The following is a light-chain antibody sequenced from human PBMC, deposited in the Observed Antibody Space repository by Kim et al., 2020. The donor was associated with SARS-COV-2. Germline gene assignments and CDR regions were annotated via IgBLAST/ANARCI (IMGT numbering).Light chain of an antibody. CDR1: QSVGRS. Sequence: DIVLTQSPGTLSLSPGERASLSCRASQSVGRSFASYHHKPGQSPRLLILDALYRSTGVPAKLRASGSGADFPLTISSLVSEDFGAYYCQQHTDLPPATIGQGTKLAI. CDR3: QQHTDLPPAT. J-gene: IGKJ2*01. CDR2: DAL. V-gene: IGKV3-11*01.